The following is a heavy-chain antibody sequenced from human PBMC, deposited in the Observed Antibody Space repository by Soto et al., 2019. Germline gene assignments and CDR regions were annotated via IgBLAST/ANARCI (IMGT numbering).Heavy chain of an antibody. CDR3: ARGLQVGATTLDY. J-gene: IGHJ4*02. CDR2: ISSNGGST. V-gene: IGHV3-64*02. CDR1: GFTFSSYA. Sequence: AGGSLRLSCAASGFTFSSYAMHWVRQAPGEGLEYVSAISSNGGSTYYADSVKGRFTISRDNSKNTLYLQMGSLRAEDMAVYYCARGLQVGATTLDYWGQGTLVTVSS. D-gene: IGHD1-26*01.